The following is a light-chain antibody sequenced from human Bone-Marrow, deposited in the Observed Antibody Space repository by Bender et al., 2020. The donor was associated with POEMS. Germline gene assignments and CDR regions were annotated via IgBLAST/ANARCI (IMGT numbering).Light chain of an antibody. CDR3: QVWDRSSDHVV. CDR1: KIGSKS. V-gene: IGLV3-21*02. Sequence: YVLTQTPSVSVAPGQTARIACGGNKIGSKSVHWYQQKPGQAPVLVVYDDSDRPSGIPERFSGSNSGNTATLTISRAEAGDEADYYCQVWDRSSDHVVFGGGTKLTVL. CDR2: DDS. J-gene: IGLJ2*01.